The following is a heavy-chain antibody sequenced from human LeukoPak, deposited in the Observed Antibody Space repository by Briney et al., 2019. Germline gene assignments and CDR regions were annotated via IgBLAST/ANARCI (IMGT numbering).Heavy chain of an antibody. J-gene: IGHJ5*02. Sequence: SETLSLTCTGSGGSISSSYWSWIRQTPGKGLEWIGYICYTGSPNYNPSLKGRVTISGDTSRNQFSLKDSPQQHHSGNAHLDQDGPQNTRWPMGTAQPFPDP. V-gene: IGHV4-59*01. CDR1: GGSISSSY. CDR3: QDGPQNTRWPMGTAQPFPDP. D-gene: IGHD6-13*01. CDR2: ICYTGSP.